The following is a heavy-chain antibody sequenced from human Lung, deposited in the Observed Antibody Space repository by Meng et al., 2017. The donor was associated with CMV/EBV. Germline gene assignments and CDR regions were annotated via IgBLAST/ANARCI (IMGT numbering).Heavy chain of an antibody. J-gene: IGHJ4*02. V-gene: IGHV1-2*02. CDR1: GYTFTGYY. CDR3: ARGVAAAPTIYYFDD. Sequence: SVKVSXKASGYTFTGYYMHWVRQAPGQGLEWMGWINPNSGGTNYAQKFQGRVTMTRDTSISTAYMELSRLRSDDTAVYYCARGVAAAPTIYYFDDWGQGTXVTGAS. D-gene: IGHD6-13*01. CDR2: INPNSGGT.